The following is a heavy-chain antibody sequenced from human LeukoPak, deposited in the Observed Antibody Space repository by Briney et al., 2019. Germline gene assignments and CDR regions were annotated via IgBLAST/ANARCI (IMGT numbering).Heavy chain of an antibody. CDR1: GYTFTSYG. J-gene: IGHJ4*02. Sequence: ASVKVSCKASGYTFTSYGISWVRQAPGQGLEWMGWISAYNGNTNYEQKLQGRVTMTTDTSTSTAYMELRSLRSDDTAVYYCARSRGVGFWSGYSFDYWGQGTLVTVSS. D-gene: IGHD3-3*01. CDR3: ARSRGVGFWSGYSFDY. CDR2: ISAYNGNT. V-gene: IGHV1-18*01.